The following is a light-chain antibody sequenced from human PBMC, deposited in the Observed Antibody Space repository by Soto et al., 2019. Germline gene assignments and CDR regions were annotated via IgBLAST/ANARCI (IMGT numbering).Light chain of an antibody. CDR1: QSVSSSY. V-gene: IGKV3-20*01. CDR2: GAS. J-gene: IGKJ2*01. Sequence: EIVLTQSPGTLSLSPGERATLSCRASQSVSSSYLAWYQHKPGQAPRLLIYGASSRATVIPDRFSGSGSGIDCTLTISRLEPEDFAVYYCQQYGSSPHTFVQGTKLEIK. CDR3: QQYGSSPHT.